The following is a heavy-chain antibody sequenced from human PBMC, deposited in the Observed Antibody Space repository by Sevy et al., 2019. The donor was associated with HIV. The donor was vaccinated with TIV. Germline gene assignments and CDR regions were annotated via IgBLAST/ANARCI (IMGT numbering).Heavy chain of an antibody. CDR2: IKSKTDGGTT. Sequence: GGSLRLSCAASGFTFSNAWMNWVRQAPGKGLEWVGRIKSKTDGGTTDYAAPVKGRFTISRDDAKNTLYVQMNSLKTEDTDVYYCAREYDRGSFDYWGQGTLVTVSS. J-gene: IGHJ4*02. CDR1: GFTFSNAW. D-gene: IGHD3-16*01. CDR3: AREYDRGSFDY. V-gene: IGHV3-15*07.